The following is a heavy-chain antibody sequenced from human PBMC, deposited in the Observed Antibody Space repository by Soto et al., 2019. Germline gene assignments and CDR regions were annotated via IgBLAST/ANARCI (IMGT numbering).Heavy chain of an antibody. V-gene: IGHV1-69*13. J-gene: IGHJ6*03. D-gene: IGHD5-18*01. CDR3: ARVNSYGYYYYYYMDV. CDR1: GGTFSSYA. CDR2: IIPIFGTA. Sequence: ASVKVSCKASGGTFSSYAISWVRQAPGQGLEWMGGIIPIFGTANYAQKFQGRVTITADESTSTVYMELSSLRSEDTAVYYCARVNSYGYYYYYYMDVWGKGTTVTVSS.